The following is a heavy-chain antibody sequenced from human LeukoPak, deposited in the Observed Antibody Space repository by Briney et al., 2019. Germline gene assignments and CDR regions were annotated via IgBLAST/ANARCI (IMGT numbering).Heavy chain of an antibody. Sequence: PGGSLRLSCAASGFTFSDYYMSWIRQAPGKGLEWVSYISSSGNSTYYSDSVRGRFTISRDNAKNSLHLQMNSLRAEDTAVYYCASYPPAYYYGSGPRSGAFDIWGQGTMVTVSS. V-gene: IGHV3-11*04. CDR2: ISSSGNST. CDR3: ASYPPAYYYGSGPRSGAFDI. CDR1: GFTFSDYY. J-gene: IGHJ3*02. D-gene: IGHD3-10*01.